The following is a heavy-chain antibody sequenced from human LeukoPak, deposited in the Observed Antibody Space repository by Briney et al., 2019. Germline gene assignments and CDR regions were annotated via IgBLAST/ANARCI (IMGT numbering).Heavy chain of an antibody. J-gene: IGHJ6*03. Sequence: GGSLRLSCEASGFTFSTYGMHWVRQAPGKGLEWVSAISGSGGSTYYADSVKGRFTISRDNSKNTLYLQMNSLRAEDTAVYYCARRSYMDVWGKGTTVTVSS. CDR2: ISGSGGST. V-gene: IGHV3-23*01. CDR1: GFTFSTYG. CDR3: ARRSYMDV.